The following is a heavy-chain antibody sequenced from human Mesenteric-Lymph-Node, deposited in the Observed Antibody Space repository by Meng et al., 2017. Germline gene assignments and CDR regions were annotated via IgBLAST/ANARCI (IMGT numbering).Heavy chain of an antibody. D-gene: IGHD1-1*01. J-gene: IGHJ4*02. Sequence: QVELGHSGAAVKKPGASVKFSCKASGYNFIGYWLYWIRQAPGQGLEWIGWINPKNGYTKYAPKFLGRVTVTRDTSTSTVFMEMSSLTYGDTAVYYCARLEGGWGQGTLVTVSS. CDR2: INPKNGYT. CDR3: ARLEGG. CDR1: GYNFIGYW. V-gene: IGHV1-2*07.